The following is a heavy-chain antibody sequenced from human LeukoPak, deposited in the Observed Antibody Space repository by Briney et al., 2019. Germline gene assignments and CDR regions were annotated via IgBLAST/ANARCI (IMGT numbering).Heavy chain of an antibody. J-gene: IGHJ4*02. V-gene: IGHV1-69*05. CDR1: GGTFSSYA. Sequence: ASVKVSCKASGGTFSSYAINWVRQAPGQGLEWMGRIIPIFGTANYAQKFQGRVTITTDESTSTAYMELSSLRSEDTAVYYCARPKVEMATTVALDYWGQGTLVTVSS. CDR3: ARPKVEMATTVALDY. CDR2: IIPIFGTA. D-gene: IGHD5-24*01.